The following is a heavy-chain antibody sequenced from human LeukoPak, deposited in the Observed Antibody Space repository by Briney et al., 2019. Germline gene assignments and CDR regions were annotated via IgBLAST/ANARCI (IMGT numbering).Heavy chain of an antibody. J-gene: IGHJ5*02. V-gene: IGHV4-39*01. Sequence: SETLSLTCTVSGGSISSSSYYWGWIRQPPGKGLEWIGSIYYSGSTYYNPSLKSRVTISVDTSKNQFSLKLSSVTAADTAVYYCARSITMVRGVISWFDPWGQGTLVTVSS. CDR1: GGSISSSSYY. CDR3: ARSITMVRGVISWFDP. D-gene: IGHD3-10*01. CDR2: IYYSGST.